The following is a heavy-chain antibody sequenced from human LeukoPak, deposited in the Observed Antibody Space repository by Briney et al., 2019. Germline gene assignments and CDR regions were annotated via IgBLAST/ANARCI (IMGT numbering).Heavy chain of an antibody. CDR2: IYYSGST. D-gene: IGHD6-19*01. CDR1: GGSITSYY. Sequence: SGTLSLTCTVSGGSITSYYWSWIRQPPGKGLEWIGYIYYSGSTNYNPSLKSRVTISVDTSKNQFSLSLRSVTAADTAIYFCARSSLAVYFNYWGQGTLVTASS. V-gene: IGHV4-59*08. J-gene: IGHJ4*02. CDR3: ARSSLAVYFNY.